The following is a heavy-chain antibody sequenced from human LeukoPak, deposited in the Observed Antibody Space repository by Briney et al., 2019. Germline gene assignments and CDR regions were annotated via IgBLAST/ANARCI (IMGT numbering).Heavy chain of an antibody. CDR1: GFTVSSNY. V-gene: IGHV3-53*01. D-gene: IGHD2-15*01. J-gene: IGHJ4*02. Sequence: PGGSLRLSCAASGFTVSSNYMSWVRQAPGKGLEWVSVIYSGGSTSYADSVKGRFTISRDNSKNTLYLQMNSLRAEDTAVYYCARDPGYCNGGSCYFNWGQGTLVTVSS. CDR3: ARDPGYCNGGSCYFN. CDR2: IYSGGST.